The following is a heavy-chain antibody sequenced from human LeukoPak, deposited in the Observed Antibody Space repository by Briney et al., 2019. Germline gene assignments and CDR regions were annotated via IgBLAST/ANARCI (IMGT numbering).Heavy chain of an antibody. CDR2: INNRADET. CDR3: AKRGGVVGAATNYFDY. V-gene: IGHV3-23*01. J-gene: IGHJ4*02. Sequence: GGSLRLSCAASGFSFSSYGMSWFRQAPGKGLEWVATINNRADETHYADSVVGRFSIFRDNSRSTLALHMSSLRTEDTAVYYCAKRGGVVGAATNYFDYWGKGTLVTVSS. CDR1: GFSFSSYG. D-gene: IGHD1-26*01.